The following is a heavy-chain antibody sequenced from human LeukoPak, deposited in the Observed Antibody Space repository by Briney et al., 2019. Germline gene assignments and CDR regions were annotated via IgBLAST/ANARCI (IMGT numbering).Heavy chain of an antibody. CDR2: INHSGST. CDR3: ARGFYCSSTSCSPNWFDP. Sequence: SETLSLTCAVYGGSFSGYYWSWIRQPPGKGLEWIGEINHSGSTNYNPSLKSRVTISVDTSKNQFSLKLSSVTAADTAVYYCARGFYCSSTSCSPNWFDPWGQGTLSPSPQ. V-gene: IGHV4-34*01. CDR1: GGSFSGYY. J-gene: IGHJ5*02. D-gene: IGHD2-2*01.